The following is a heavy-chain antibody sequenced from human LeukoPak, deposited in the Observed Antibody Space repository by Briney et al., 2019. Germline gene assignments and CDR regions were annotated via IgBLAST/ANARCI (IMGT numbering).Heavy chain of an antibody. D-gene: IGHD3-10*01. V-gene: IGHV3-43*01. J-gene: IGHJ6*03. Sequence: GGSLRLSCVASGFTFDDYTMHWVRQAPGKGLEWVSLISWDGGSTYYADSVKGRFTISRDNSKNSLYLQMNSLRTEDTALYYCAKDLSYYGSGYDMDVWGKGTTVTVSS. CDR3: AKDLSYYGSGYDMDV. CDR2: ISWDGGST. CDR1: GFTFDDYT.